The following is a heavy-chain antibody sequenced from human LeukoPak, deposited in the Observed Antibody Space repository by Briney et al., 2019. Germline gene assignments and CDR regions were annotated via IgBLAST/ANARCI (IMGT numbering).Heavy chain of an antibody. V-gene: IGHV4-59*01. Sequence: SETLSLTCTVSGGSISSYYWSWIRQPPGKGLKWIGYIYYSGSTNYNPSLKSRVTISVDTSKNQFSLKLSSVTAADTAVYYCARAHRGAVAGQFDYWGQGTLVTVSS. CDR2: IYYSGST. CDR3: ARAHRGAVAGQFDY. J-gene: IGHJ4*02. CDR1: GGSISSYY. D-gene: IGHD6-19*01.